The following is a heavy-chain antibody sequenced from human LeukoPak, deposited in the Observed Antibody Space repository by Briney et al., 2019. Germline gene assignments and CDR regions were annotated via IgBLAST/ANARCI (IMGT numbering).Heavy chain of an antibody. Sequence: PSDTLSLTCTVSGGSTSSYYWSWIRQPPGKGLEWIGYIYYSGSTNYNPSLKSRLTISIDTSKNQFSLKLSSVTAADTAVYYCARHSGAGTGFVYWGQGTLVTV. CDR1: GGSTSSYY. V-gene: IGHV4-59*08. J-gene: IGHJ4*02. D-gene: IGHD6-19*01. CDR3: ARHSGAGTGFVY. CDR2: IYYSGST.